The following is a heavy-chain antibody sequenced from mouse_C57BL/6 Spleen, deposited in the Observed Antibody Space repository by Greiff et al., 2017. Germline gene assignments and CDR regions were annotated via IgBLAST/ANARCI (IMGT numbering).Heavy chain of an antibody. V-gene: IGHV7-3*01. J-gene: IGHJ3*01. CDR2: IRNKANGYTT. CDR1: GFTFTDYY. D-gene: IGHD5-5*01. CDR3: ARYDYPACFAY. Sequence: EVQRVESGGGLVQPGGSLSLSCAASGFTFTDYYMSWVRQPPGKALAWLGFIRNKANGYTTEYSASVKGRFTISRDNSQSILYLQMNALRAEDSATYYCARYDYPACFAYWGQGTLVTVSA.